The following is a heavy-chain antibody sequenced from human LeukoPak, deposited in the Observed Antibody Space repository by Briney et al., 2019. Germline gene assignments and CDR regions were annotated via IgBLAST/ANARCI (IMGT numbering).Heavy chain of an antibody. D-gene: IGHD3/OR15-3a*01. CDR2: ISYDGSNK. CDR3: AREKRGTGFDAFDI. Sequence: GGSLRLSCAASGFTFSSYAMHWVRKAPGKGREGGAVISYDGSNKYYADSVKGRFTISRDNSKNTLYLQMNSLRAEDTAVYYCAREKRGTGFDAFDIWGQGTMVTVSS. V-gene: IGHV3-30-3*01. J-gene: IGHJ3*02. CDR1: GFTFSSYA.